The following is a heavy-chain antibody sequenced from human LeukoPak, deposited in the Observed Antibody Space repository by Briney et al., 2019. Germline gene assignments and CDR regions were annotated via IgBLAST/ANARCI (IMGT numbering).Heavy chain of an antibody. Sequence: PGGSLRLSCAASGFIFSGDFMSWVRQAPGKGLEWVSVIYSDGSTYYADSVKGRFTISRDNSKNTLDLQMTGLRAEDTAVYYCARVSNWGQGTLVTVSS. V-gene: IGHV3-53*01. CDR2: IYSDGST. J-gene: IGHJ4*02. CDR3: ARVSN. CDR1: GFIFSGDF. D-gene: IGHD2-2*01.